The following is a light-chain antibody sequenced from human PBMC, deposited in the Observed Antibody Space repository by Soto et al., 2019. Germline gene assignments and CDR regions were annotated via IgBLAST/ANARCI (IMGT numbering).Light chain of an antibody. CDR2: DVT. CDR3: TSYAGSYTLWV. V-gene: IGLV2-11*01. CDR1: SSDVGGYNF. Sequence: QSALTQPRSVSGSPGQSVTISCTGTSSDVGGYNFVSWYQQYPGKAPKLIIYDVTKRPSGVPSRFSGSKSCNTASLTISGLLASDEADYYCTSYAGSYTLWVFGGGTKLTVL. J-gene: IGLJ3*02.